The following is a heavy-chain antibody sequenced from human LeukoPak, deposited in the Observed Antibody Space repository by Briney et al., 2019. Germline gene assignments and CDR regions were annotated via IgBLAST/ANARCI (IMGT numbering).Heavy chain of an antibody. Sequence: SETLSLTCAVYGGSFSGYYWGWIRQPPGKGLEWIGSIYYSGSTYYNPSLKSRVTISVDTSKNQFSLRLSSVTAADTAVYYCARHNPYSSSWPFFDYWGQGTLVTISS. J-gene: IGHJ4*02. CDR2: IYYSGST. CDR1: GGSFSGYY. D-gene: IGHD6-13*01. CDR3: ARHNPYSSSWPFFDY. V-gene: IGHV4-39*01.